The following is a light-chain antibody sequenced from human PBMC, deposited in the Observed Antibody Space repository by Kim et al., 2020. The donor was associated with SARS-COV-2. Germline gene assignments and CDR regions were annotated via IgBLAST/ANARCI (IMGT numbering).Light chain of an antibody. CDR1: QGISSA. J-gene: IGKJ3*01. CDR2: DAS. V-gene: IGKV1-13*02. CDR3: QQFKSCPFT. Sequence: AIQLTQSPSSLSASAGDTVTITCRASQGISSALAWYQQTPGKPPKLLIYDASNLKSGVASRFSGSGSGTDFALTISSLQPEDFATYYCQQFKSCPFTFGPGTKVDI.